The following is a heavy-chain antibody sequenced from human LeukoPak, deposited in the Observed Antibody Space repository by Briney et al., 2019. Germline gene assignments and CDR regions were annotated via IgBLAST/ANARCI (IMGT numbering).Heavy chain of an antibody. CDR3: ARLRVGEVRGVPFFDS. Sequence: ASVRVSCKASGGTFSSFAISWVRQAPGQGLEWMGGIIPIFDTANYAQKFQGRVTFTADESTSTAYLEITSLRSEDTAVYYCARLRVGEVRGVPFFDSWGQGILVTVSS. CDR1: GGTFSSFA. D-gene: IGHD3-10*01. J-gene: IGHJ4*02. V-gene: IGHV1-69*13. CDR2: IIPIFDTA.